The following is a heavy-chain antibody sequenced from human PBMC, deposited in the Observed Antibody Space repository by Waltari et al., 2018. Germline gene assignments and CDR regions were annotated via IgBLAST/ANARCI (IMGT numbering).Heavy chain of an antibody. J-gene: IGHJ4*02. CDR1: GFTFSRSW. D-gene: IGHD3-16*02. Sequence: EVQLVESGGGLVQPGGSLRLSCATSGFTFSRSWMTWVPQAPGKGLVWVSRINSDVSSTTDAYSVKGRFTISRDNAKNTLYLQINRLRAEDTAVYYCARAPPPLYYFDYWGQGTLVTVSS. CDR3: ARAPPPLYYFDY. V-gene: IGHV3-74*01. CDR2: INSDVSST.